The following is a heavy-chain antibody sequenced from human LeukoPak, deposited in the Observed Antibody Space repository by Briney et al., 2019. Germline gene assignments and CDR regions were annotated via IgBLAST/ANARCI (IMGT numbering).Heavy chain of an antibody. D-gene: IGHD3-10*01. CDR1: GFTFSSYG. CDR2: ISYDGSNK. J-gene: IGHJ4*02. CDR3: AKEKDYGSGSYPFDY. V-gene: IGHV3-30*18. Sequence: GRSLRLSCAASGFTFSSYGMHWVRQAPGKGLEWVAVISYDGSNKYYADSVKGRFTISRDNSKNTLYLQMNSLRAEDTAVYYCAKEKDYGSGSYPFDYWGQGTLVTVSS.